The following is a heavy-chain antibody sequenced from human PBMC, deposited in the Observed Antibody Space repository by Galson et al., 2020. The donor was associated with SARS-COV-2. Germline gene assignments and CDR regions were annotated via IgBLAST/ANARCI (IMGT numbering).Heavy chain of an antibody. D-gene: IGHD5-18*01. V-gene: IGHV1-69*13. CDR3: AGGGYSYGLLGYYYGMDV. Sequence: SVKVSCKASGGTFSSYAISWVRQAPGQGLEWMGGIIPIFGTANYAQKFQGRVTITADESTSTAYMELSSLRSEDTAVYYCAGGGYSYGLLGYYYGMDVWGQGTTVTVSS. CDR1: GGTFSSYA. CDR2: IIPIFGTA. J-gene: IGHJ6*02.